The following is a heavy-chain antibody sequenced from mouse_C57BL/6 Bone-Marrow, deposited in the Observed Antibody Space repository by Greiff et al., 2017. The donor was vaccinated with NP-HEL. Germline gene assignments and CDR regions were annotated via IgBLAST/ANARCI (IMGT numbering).Heavy chain of an antibody. J-gene: IGHJ2*01. CDR3: ARALYYGPYFYY. D-gene: IGHD1-1*01. CDR2: INYDGSST. CDR1: GFTFSDYY. V-gene: IGHV5-16*01. Sequence: EVMLVESEGGLVQPGSSMKLSCTASGFTFSDYYMAWVRQVPEKGLEWVANINYDGSSTYYLDSLKSRFIISRDNAKNILYLQMSSLKSEDTATYYCARALYYGPYFYYWGQGTTLTVSS.